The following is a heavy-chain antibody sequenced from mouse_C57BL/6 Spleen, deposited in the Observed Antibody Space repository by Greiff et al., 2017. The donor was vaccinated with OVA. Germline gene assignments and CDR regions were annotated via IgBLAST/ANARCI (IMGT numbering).Heavy chain of an antibody. Sequence: EVQLQESGGGLVKPGGSLKLSCAASGFTFSDYGMHWVRQAPEKGLEWVAYISSGSSTLYYADTVKGRFTISSDNAKNTLFLQMTSLRSEDTAMYYGARTYGSLWYFDVWGTGTTVTVSS. D-gene: IGHD1-1*01. V-gene: IGHV5-17*01. CDR3: ARTYGSLWYFDV. CDR2: ISSGSSTL. CDR1: GFTFSDYG. J-gene: IGHJ1*03.